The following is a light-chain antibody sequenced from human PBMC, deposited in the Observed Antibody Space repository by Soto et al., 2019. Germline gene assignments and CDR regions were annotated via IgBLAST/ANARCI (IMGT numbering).Light chain of an antibody. CDR3: QQYNNSPRT. CDR1: QSVSSN. V-gene: IGKV3-15*01. CDR2: VAS. Sequence: EIVMTQSPATLSVSPGERATLSCRASQSVSSNLAGYQQKPGQAPRLLIYVASTRATVIPARFSGSGSGTDFTLTISSLQSEDFAVYYCQQYNNSPRTFGQGTKLEIK. J-gene: IGKJ2*01.